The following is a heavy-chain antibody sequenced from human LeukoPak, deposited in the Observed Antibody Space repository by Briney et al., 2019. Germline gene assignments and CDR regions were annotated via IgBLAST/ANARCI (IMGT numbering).Heavy chain of an antibody. Sequence: GASVKVSCKASGYTFTSYDINWVRQATGQGLEWMGWMNPNSGNTGYAQKFQGRVTMTRSTSISTAYMELSSLRSEDTAVYYCARFYYDSSGYPDYWGQGTLVTVSS. J-gene: IGHJ4*02. CDR3: ARFYYDSSGYPDY. V-gene: IGHV1-8*01. D-gene: IGHD3-22*01. CDR2: MNPNSGNT. CDR1: GYTFTSYD.